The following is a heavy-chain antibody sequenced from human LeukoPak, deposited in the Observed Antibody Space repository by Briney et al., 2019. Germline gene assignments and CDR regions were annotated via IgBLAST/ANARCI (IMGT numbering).Heavy chain of an antibody. D-gene: IGHD3-22*01. V-gene: IGHV4-34*01. CDR1: GGSFSGYY. J-gene: IGHJ4*02. CDR2: INHSGST. CDR3: ARGVQDDSSGSHVFDY. Sequence: SGTLSLTCAVYGGSFSGYYWSWIRQPPGKGLEWIGEINHSGSTNYNPSLKSRVTISVDTSKNQFSLKLNSVTAADAAVYYCARGVQDDSSGSHVFDYWGQETLVTVSS.